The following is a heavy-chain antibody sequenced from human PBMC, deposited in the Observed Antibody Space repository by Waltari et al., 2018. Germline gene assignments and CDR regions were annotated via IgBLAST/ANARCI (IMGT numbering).Heavy chain of an antibody. CDR3: APLPGGSGQTFDY. CDR1: GYTFIDYF. J-gene: IGHJ4*02. D-gene: IGHD3-10*01. Sequence: EVQLVQSGAEVKKPGATVKISCKASGYTFIDYFMHWVQQAPGKGLGWVGRIEPEDGETGYAEKFHGIVTITADTSTDTSYLELSSLRSDDTAVYYCAPLPGGSGQTFDYWGQGTLLTVSS. V-gene: IGHV1-69-2*01. CDR2: IEPEDGET.